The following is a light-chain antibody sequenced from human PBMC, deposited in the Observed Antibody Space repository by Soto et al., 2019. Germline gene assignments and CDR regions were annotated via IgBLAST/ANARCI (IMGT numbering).Light chain of an antibody. V-gene: IGLV7-43*01. CDR2: STS. CDR3: LLNYGGAQLI. J-gene: IGLJ2*01. CDR1: TGAVTGGYY. Sequence: QTVVTQEPSLTVSPGGTVTLTCASSTGAVTGGYYPNWFQRKPGQAPRPLIYSTSNKHSWTPARFSGSLLGGKAALTLSGVQPEDEAEYYCLLNYGGAQLIFGGGTKLTVL.